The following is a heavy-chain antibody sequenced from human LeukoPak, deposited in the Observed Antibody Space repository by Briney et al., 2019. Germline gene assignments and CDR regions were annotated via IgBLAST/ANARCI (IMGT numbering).Heavy chain of an antibody. CDR1: GFTFSSYE. CDR3: AKGGRIAVAGDTNDY. V-gene: IGHV3-48*03. Sequence: GGSLRLSCAASGFTFSSYEMNWVRQAPGKGLEWVSYISSSGSTIYYADSVKGRFTISRDNSKNTLYLQMNSLRAEDTAVYYCAKGGRIAVAGDTNDYWGQGTLVTVSS. CDR2: ISSSGSTI. J-gene: IGHJ4*02. D-gene: IGHD6-19*01.